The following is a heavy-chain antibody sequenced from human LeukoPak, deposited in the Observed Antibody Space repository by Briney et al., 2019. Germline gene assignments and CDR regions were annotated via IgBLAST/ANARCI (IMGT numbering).Heavy chain of an antibody. CDR2: VGTGGDDI. D-gene: IGHD3-10*01. CDR3: VRGGRGRDDYFDY. Sequence: GGSLRLSCAASGYTLPSYSLNWVRQSPGKGLERISYVGTGGDDIYYADSVTGRFTISRDNAEKSVYLQMNSLRVEDAAVYYCVRGGRGRDDYFDYWGQGTQVTVSS. J-gene: IGHJ4*02. V-gene: IGHV3-21*05. CDR1: GYTLPSYS.